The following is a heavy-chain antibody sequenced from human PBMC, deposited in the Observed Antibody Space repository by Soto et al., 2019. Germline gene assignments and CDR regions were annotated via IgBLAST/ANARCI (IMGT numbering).Heavy chain of an antibody. D-gene: IGHD6-19*01. V-gene: IGHV3-30*18. J-gene: IGHJ6*02. CDR3: VKDGSTGWPYFDDMDV. Sequence: AGGSLRLSCAASGFTFSSYGMHWVRQAPGKGLEWVAVILYDGSKKYYADSVKGRFTISRDNSKNTLYLQMSSLRAEDTALYYCVKDGSTGWPYFDDMDVWGQATKGTVS. CDR1: GFTFSSYG. CDR2: ILYDGSKK.